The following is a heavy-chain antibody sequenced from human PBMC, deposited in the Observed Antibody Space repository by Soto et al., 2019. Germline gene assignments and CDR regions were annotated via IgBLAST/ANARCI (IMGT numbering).Heavy chain of an antibody. CDR3: ARQGAVTVMFYYHGMDV. CDR2: INHGGIT. V-gene: IGHV4-34*02. CDR1: GGSFGGYF. D-gene: IGHD2-21*02. J-gene: IGHJ6*02. Sequence: QVQLRQWGAGLLKPSETLSLTCDVYGGSFGGYFWSWIRQPPGKGLEWIGEINHGGITNYNPSLKCRITISVDTSKNHFSLKFSSVTAADAAVYYCARQGAVTVMFYYHGMDVWCQGTSVTVSS.